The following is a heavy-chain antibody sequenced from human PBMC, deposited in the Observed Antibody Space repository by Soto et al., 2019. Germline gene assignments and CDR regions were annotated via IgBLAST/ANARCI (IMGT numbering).Heavy chain of an antibody. CDR3: AKEFYDSSAYPIDY. CDR2: ISYDGSKE. D-gene: IGHD3-22*01. J-gene: IGHJ4*02. Sequence: QVQLVESGGGVVQPGRSLRLSCAASGFTFSSCGMHWVRQAPGKGLEWVGVISYDGSKEYYADSVKGRFTISRDNSRNALYLQMNSLRAEDTAVYYCAKEFYDSSAYPIDYWGQGTLVTVSS. V-gene: IGHV3-30*18. CDR1: GFTFSSCG.